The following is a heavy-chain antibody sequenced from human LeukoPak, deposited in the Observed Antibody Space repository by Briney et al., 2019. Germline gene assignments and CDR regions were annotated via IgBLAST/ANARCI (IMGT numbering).Heavy chain of an antibody. J-gene: IGHJ4*02. Sequence: GGSLRLSCAASGFTFKMFAMSWVRQAPGKGLEWVSGINGGGGHAYYADSVEGRFTISRDNSKNMLYLQMNSLGVEDTAIYFCVKDDSMTFDHFDSWGQGLLVSVSS. CDR2: INGGGGHA. V-gene: IGHV3-23*01. CDR1: GFTFKMFA. CDR3: VKDDSMTFDHFDS. D-gene: IGHD4-11*01.